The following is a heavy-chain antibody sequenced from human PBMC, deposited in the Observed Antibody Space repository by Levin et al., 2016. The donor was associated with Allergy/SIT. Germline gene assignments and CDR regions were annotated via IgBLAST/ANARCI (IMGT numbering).Heavy chain of an antibody. D-gene: IGHD2-2*01. J-gene: IGHJ6*02. Sequence: ASVKVSCKASGYTFTGYYMHWVRQAPGQGLEWMGWINPNSGGTNYAQKFQGRVTMTRDTSISTAYMELSRLRSDDTAVYYCARDLSEYCSSTSCYPDYYYYYGMDVWGQGTTVTVSS. V-gene: IGHV1-2*02. CDR1: GYTFTGYY. CDR2: INPNSGGT. CDR3: ARDLSEYCSSTSCYPDYYYYYGMDV.